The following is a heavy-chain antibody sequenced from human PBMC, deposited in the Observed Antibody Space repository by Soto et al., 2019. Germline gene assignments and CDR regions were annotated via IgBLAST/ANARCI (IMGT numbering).Heavy chain of an antibody. Sequence: EVQLLESGGGLGQPGGSLRLSCAASGFIFSTYAMSWVHQAPGKGLEWVSGISGRGGTTYYADSVKGRFTISRDNSKNTLYLQMNSLRAEDTAVYFCAKEGAVLQFVDWGDFQYWGQGTLVTVSS. CDR2: ISGRGGTT. D-gene: IGHD3-3*01. CDR1: GFIFSTYA. V-gene: IGHV3-23*01. CDR3: AKEGAVLQFVDWGDFQY. J-gene: IGHJ1*01.